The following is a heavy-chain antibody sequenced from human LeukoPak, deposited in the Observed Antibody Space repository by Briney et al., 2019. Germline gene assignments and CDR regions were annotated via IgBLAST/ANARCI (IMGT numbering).Heavy chain of an antibody. V-gene: IGHV3-30*04. CDR3: ASIPVNYDSSGYYKKDAFDI. Sequence: PGGSLRLSCAASGFTFSSYAMHWVRQAPGKGLEWVAVISYDGSNKYYADSVKGRFTISRDNSKNTLYLQMNSLRAEDTAVYYCASIPVNYDSSGYYKKDAFDIWGQGTMVTVSS. CDR1: GFTFSSYA. CDR2: ISYDGSNK. D-gene: IGHD3-22*01. J-gene: IGHJ3*02.